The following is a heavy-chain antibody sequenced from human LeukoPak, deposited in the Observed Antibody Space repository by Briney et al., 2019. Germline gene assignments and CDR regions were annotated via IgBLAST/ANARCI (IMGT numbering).Heavy chain of an antibody. CDR1: GYTFTGYY. CDR2: INPNSGGT. CDR3: ARGYVLRYFDWFSSGTHPYYYYMDV. Sequence: ASVKVSCTASGYTFTGYYMHWVRQAPGQGLEWMGWINPNSGGTNYAQKFQGRVTMTRDTSISTAYMELSRLRSDDTAVYYCARGYVLRYFDWFSSGTHPYYYYMDVWGKGTTVTISS. D-gene: IGHD3-9*01. V-gene: IGHV1-2*02. J-gene: IGHJ6*03.